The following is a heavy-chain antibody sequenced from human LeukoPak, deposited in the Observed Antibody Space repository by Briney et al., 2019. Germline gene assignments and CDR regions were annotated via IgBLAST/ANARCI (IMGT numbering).Heavy chain of an antibody. CDR3: ARGYYYDSSGYTY. D-gene: IGHD3-22*01. CDR2: ISSSSSYI. CDR1: GFTFSSYS. Sequence: TGGSLRLSCAAPGFTFSSYSMNWVRQAPGKGLEWVSSISSSSSYIYYADSVKGRFTISRDNAKNSLYLQMNSLRAEDTAVYYCARGYYYDSSGYTYWGQGTLVTVSS. J-gene: IGHJ4*02. V-gene: IGHV3-21*01.